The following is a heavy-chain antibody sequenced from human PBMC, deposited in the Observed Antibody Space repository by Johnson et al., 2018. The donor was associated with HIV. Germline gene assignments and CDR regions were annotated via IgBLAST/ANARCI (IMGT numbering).Heavy chain of an antibody. D-gene: IGHD2-21*01. CDR2: ISGSGGST. CDR3: AKEGGARDHDAFEI. J-gene: IGHJ3*02. Sequence: MQLVESGGGVVQPGRSLRLSCAASGFTFDDYAMHWVRQAPGKGLEWVSGISGSGGSTYYADSVKGRFTISRDNSKNTLYLQMNSLRAEDTAVYYCAKEGGARDHDAFEIWGQGTMVTVSS. CDR1: GFTFDDYA. V-gene: IGHV3-23*04.